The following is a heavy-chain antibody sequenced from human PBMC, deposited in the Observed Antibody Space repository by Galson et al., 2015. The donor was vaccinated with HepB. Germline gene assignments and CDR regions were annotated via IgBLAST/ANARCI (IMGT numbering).Heavy chain of an antibody. CDR2: IGATDGST. CDR3: ARVGEVIPPGTLPWGPKKTPVGLDY. V-gene: IGHV3-23*01. CDR1: GFSVTSHG. Sequence: SLRLSCAASGFSVTSHGMNWVRQAPEKGLEWVSGIGATDGSTSYADSVKGRFAIYRDKSKNTLYLEMNSLRAEDTALYYCARVGEVIPPGTLPWGPKKTPVGLDYWGQGTLVTVSS. D-gene: IGHD3-16*02. J-gene: IGHJ4*02.